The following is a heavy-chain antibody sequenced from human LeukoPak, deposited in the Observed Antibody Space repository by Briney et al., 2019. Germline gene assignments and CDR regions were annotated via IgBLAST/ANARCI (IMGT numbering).Heavy chain of an antibody. J-gene: IGHJ3*02. CDR3: AKYTERAFDI. D-gene: IGHD2-2*02. Sequence: PGGSLRLSCAASGFTFSRYAMSWVRQAPGKGLEWVSAISPTGAGTYYADSVKGLFTISRDNSKNTLYLQMNSLRAEDTAVYYCAKYTERAFDIWGQGTMVTVSS. CDR1: GFTFSRYA. V-gene: IGHV3-23*01. CDR2: ISPTGAGT.